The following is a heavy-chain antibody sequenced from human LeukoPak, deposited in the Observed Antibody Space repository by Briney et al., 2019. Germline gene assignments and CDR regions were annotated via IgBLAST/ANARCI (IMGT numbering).Heavy chain of an antibody. D-gene: IGHD1-26*01. Sequence: GGSLRLSCAASGLTISNAWMSWVRQAPGKGLEWVGRLKGGTTDDAAPVKGRFIISRDDSKNTLYLQMNSLKTEDTAVYYCASGTYSTSQFDYWGQGTLVTVSS. CDR2: LKGGTT. CDR1: GLTISNAW. J-gene: IGHJ4*02. CDR3: ASGTYSTSQFDY. V-gene: IGHV3-15*01.